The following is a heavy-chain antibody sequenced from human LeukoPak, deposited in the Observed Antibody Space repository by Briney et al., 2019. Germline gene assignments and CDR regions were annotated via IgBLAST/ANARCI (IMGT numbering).Heavy chain of an antibody. V-gene: IGHV3-53*01. CDR1: GFTVSSNY. CDR2: IYSGGST. D-gene: IGHD6-6*01. J-gene: IGHJ5*02. CDR3: ARGTSSSIAARP. Sequence: GGSLRLSCAASGFTVSSNYMSWVRQAPGKGLEWVSVIYSGGSTYYADSVKGRFTISRDNSKNTLYPQMNSLRAEDTAVYYCARGTSSSIAARPWGQGTLVTVSS.